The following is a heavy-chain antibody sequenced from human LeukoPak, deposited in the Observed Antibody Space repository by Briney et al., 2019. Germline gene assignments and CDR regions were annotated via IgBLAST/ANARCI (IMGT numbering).Heavy chain of an antibody. D-gene: IGHD2-15*01. J-gene: IGHJ4*02. V-gene: IGHV4-4*07. CDR3: ARGGTTPYYLDD. Sequence: SETLSLTCTVSGGSITSYYWSWIRQPAGKGLEWIGRIYSNENTNYNPSLKSRVTMSVDTSKNQFSLKLSSVTAADTAVYYCARGGTTPYYLDDWGQGTLVTVSS. CDR1: GGSITSYY. CDR2: IYSNENT.